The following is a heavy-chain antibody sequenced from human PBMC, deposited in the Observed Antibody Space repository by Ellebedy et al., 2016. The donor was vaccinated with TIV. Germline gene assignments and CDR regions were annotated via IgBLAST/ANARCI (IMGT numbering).Heavy chain of an antibody. CDR3: ARDGAYGDYAPGQYGMDV. J-gene: IGHJ6*02. CDR2: IRQDGSEK. D-gene: IGHD4-17*01. Sequence: GESLKISCAASGFSFSSYWMTWVRQAPGKGLEWVANIRQDGSEKYYVDSVTGRFTISRDNAQNSLYLQMNSLRVEDTAVYYCARDGAYGDYAPGQYGMDVWGQGTTVIVS. CDR1: GFSFSSYW. V-gene: IGHV3-7*03.